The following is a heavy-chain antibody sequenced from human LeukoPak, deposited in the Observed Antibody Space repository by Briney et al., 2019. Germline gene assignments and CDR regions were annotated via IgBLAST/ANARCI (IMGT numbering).Heavy chain of an antibody. CDR1: GYTFIRYY. CDR2: INAITGST. V-gene: IGHV1-46*01. Sequence: GASVKVSCKASGYTFIRYYIHWVRQAPGQGLEWMGIINAITGSTSYAQQFQGRVAMTRDKSTITVYMELSSLRFEDTAVYYCARADSFPGVAIPAYWGQGTLVTVSS. J-gene: IGHJ4*02. CDR3: ARADSFPGVAIPAY. D-gene: IGHD3-3*01.